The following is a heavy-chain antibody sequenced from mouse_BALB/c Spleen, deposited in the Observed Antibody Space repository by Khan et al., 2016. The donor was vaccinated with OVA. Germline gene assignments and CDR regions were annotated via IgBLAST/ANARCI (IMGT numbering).Heavy chain of an antibody. CDR3: ARQPYYHYNVMDY. CDR1: GFSLTNYG. CDR2: LWSDGSA. D-gene: IGHD2-10*01. Sequence: QVQLKESGPGLVAPSQSLSITCTISGFSLTNYGVHWVRQPPGKGLEWLVLLWSDGSATYNSALKSRLTISIDNSKSQVFLKMHILQTDDTAMYFCARQPYYHYNVMDYWGQGTSVTVSS. V-gene: IGHV2-6-1*01. J-gene: IGHJ4*01.